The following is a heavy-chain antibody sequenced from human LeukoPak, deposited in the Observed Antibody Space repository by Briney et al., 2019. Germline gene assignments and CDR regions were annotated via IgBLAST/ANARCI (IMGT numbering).Heavy chain of an antibody. Sequence: GGSLRLSCVAPGFTFSSYWMSWVRQAPGKGLEWVANIKQDGSEKYYVDSVKGRFTISRDNAKNSLYLEMNSLRAEDTAVYYCARDQFKAFDYWGQGTLVTVSS. CDR2: IKQDGSEK. CDR3: ARDQFKAFDY. V-gene: IGHV3-7*01. J-gene: IGHJ4*02. CDR1: GFTFSSYW.